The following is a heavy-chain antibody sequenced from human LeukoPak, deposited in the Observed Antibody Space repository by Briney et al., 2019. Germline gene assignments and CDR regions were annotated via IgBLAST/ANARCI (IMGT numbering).Heavy chain of an antibody. CDR1: GFSLSTSGAG. V-gene: IGHV2-5*01. Sequence: SGPTLVKPTQTLTLTCSFSGFSLSTSGAGVGWLRQPPGKALEWLALIYWNDDKRYSPSLKSRLTITKDTSRNQVVLTMTNMDPVDTATYHCGFQRFEGNWYPLGYWGQGALVTVSS. J-gene: IGHJ4*02. CDR2: IYWNDDK. CDR3: GFQRFEGNWYPLGY. D-gene: IGHD6-13*01.